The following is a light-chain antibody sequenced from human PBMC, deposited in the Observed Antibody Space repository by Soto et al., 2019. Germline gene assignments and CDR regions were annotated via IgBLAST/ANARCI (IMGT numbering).Light chain of an antibody. CDR2: DAS. CDR1: QSVSSY. J-gene: IGKJ4*01. CDR3: QQRRNWPPLT. V-gene: IGKV3-11*01. Sequence: EIVLTQSPATLSLSPGERAILSCRASQSVSSYLAWYQQKPGQAPRLLIYDASNRATGIPARFSGSGSGTDFTLTISSLEPEDFAVYYCQQRRNWPPLTFGGGTKVEIK.